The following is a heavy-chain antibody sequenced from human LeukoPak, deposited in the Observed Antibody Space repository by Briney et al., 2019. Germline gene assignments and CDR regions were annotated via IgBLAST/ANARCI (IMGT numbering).Heavy chain of an antibody. CDR1: GFTFSTYW. J-gene: IGHJ3*02. CDR3: ATDRGYSTFDI. V-gene: IGHV3-7*05. Sequence: GGSLRLSCAASGFTFSTYWMNWVRQAPGKGLEWVASTGTKEDGSEKYYIDSVRGRFTISRDNAENSLYLQMNSLRAEDTAVYYCATDRGYSTFDIWGQGTMVAVSS. D-gene: IGHD5-18*01. CDR2: TGTKEDGSEK.